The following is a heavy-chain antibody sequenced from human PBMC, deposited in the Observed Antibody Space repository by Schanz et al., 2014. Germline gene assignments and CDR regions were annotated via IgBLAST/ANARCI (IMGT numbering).Heavy chain of an antibody. V-gene: IGHV3-23*01. CDR1: GFIFSNYV. D-gene: IGHD2-8*02. J-gene: IGHJ4*02. CDR3: AKSLESCPGGRCSRGYFDY. Sequence: EVQLLESGGGLVQPGGSLKLSCAASGFIFSNYVMSWVRQAPGRGLEWVSTIGTSGGTNYAESVKGRFTISRDNSKNTLYLQMNSLRAEDTAVYYCAKSLESCPGGRCSRGYFDYWGQGTLVAVSS. CDR2: IGTSGGT.